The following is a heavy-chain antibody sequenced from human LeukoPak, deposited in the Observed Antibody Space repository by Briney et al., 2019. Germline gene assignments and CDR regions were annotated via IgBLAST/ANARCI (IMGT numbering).Heavy chain of an antibody. V-gene: IGHV3-23*01. Sequence: GGSLRLSCAASGFTFSSYALSWVRQAPGKGLEWVSTISGSGGSTYYADSVKGRFTISRDNSKNTLYLQINSLRAEDTAVYYCARWGIVVVPAALGFDPWGQGTLVTVSS. CDR3: ARWGIVVVPAALGFDP. CDR1: GFTFSSYA. D-gene: IGHD2-2*01. CDR2: ISGSGGST. J-gene: IGHJ5*02.